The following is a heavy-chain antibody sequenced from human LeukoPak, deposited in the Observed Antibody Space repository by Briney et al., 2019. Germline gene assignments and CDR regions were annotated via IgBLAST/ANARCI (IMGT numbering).Heavy chain of an antibody. CDR3: AKGPHLYSGYHPDS. D-gene: IGHD3-22*01. CDR2: ITGSGGDT. Sequence: PGGSVRLSCAASGFTISNYAMTWVRQAPGKGLQWLSTITGSGGDTYYTDAVQGRFTISRDISKNTAFPQMNNLRADDTAVYFCAKGPHLYSGYHPDSWGQGTLVTVSS. V-gene: IGHV3-23*01. CDR1: GFTISNYA. J-gene: IGHJ4*02.